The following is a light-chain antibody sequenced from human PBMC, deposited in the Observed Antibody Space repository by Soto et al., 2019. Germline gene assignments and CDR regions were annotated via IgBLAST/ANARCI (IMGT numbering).Light chain of an antibody. CDR2: DVS. J-gene: IGKJ2*01. Sequence: DIQMTQPPSSLSASVGDRVTITCQASQDIGHYLNWYQQKAGKAPKLLIYDVSNLETGVPSRFSGGGSGTSFTFTISSLQPEDVATYFCQQYERFYTFGQGTKLEI. CDR1: QDIGHY. V-gene: IGKV1-33*01. CDR3: QQYERFYT.